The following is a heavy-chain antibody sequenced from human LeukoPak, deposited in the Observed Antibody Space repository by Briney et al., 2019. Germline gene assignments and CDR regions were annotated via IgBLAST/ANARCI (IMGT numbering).Heavy chain of an antibody. CDR3: GRGAAVAGSYWCFDL. J-gene: IGHJ2*01. V-gene: IGHV4-34*01. CDR2: INHSGST. Sequence: PSETLSLTCAVYGGSISGYYWNWIRQPPGKGLEWIGEINHSGSTNYNPSLKSRVTISVDTSKNQFSLKLSSVTAADTAVYYCGRGAAVAGSYWCFDLWGRGTLVTVSS. CDR1: GGSISGYY. D-gene: IGHD6-19*01.